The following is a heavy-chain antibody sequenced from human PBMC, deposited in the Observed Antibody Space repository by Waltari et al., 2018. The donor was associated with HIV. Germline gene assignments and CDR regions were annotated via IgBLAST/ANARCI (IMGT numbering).Heavy chain of an antibody. CDR3: ARDEIVGWNWFDP. CDR2: ISTDTGMP. CDR1: GYPFSKHP. V-gene: IGHV7-4-1*02. J-gene: IGHJ5*02. D-gene: IGHD2-21*01. Sequence: QVQMAQSGSELKKPGASVKVSCKASGYPFSKHPMNWVRQAPGKGLEWMGWISTDTGMPTYAQGFKGRFVFSLDASVSTAYLQIKSLTPDDTAIYYCARDEIVGWNWFDPWGQGTLVIVSS.